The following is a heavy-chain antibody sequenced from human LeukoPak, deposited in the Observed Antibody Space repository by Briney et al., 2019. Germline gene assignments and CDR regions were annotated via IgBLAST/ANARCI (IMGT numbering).Heavy chain of an antibody. Sequence: ASVKVSCKASGYTFTSNHMHWVRQAPGQGLEWMGIINPSGGSTGYAQKFQGRVTMTRDMSTSTVYMELSSLRSEDTAVYYCARGTYGYFDYWGQGTLVTVSS. CDR1: GYTFTSNH. CDR3: ARGTYGYFDY. J-gene: IGHJ4*02. D-gene: IGHD4-17*01. V-gene: IGHV1-46*01. CDR2: INPSGGST.